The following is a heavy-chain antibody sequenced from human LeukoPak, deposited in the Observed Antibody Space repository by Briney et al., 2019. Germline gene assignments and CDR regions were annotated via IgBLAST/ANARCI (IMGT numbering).Heavy chain of an antibody. D-gene: IGHD3-3*01. Sequence: SVKVSCKASGGTFSSYAISWVRQAPGQGLEWMGGIIPIFGTANYAQKFQGRVTITTDESTSTAYMELSSLRSEDTAVYYCARGTIITIFGVVMNDAFDIWGQGTMVTVSS. CDR2: IIPIFGTA. J-gene: IGHJ3*02. CDR1: GGTFSSYA. V-gene: IGHV1-69*05. CDR3: ARGTIITIFGVVMNDAFDI.